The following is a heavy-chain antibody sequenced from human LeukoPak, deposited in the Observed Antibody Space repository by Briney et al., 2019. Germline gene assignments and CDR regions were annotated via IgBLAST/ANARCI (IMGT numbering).Heavy chain of an antibody. D-gene: IGHD3-10*01. CDR3: ARDGRSVTAFDI. V-gene: IGHV6-1*01. CDR2: IYYRSKWYT. CDR1: GDIVSTSGAV. Sequence: SQTLSLTCAISGDIVSTSGAVNWIRQSPSRGLEWLGRIYYRSKWYTDYAVSVKSRITINPDTSKNQFSLHLNSVTPEDTAVYCARDGRSVTAFDIWGQGTMVTVSS. J-gene: IGHJ3*02.